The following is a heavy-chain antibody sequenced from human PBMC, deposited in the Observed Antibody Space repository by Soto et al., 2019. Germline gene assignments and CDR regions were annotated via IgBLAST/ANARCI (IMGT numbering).Heavy chain of an antibody. CDR1: GASITGSSY. CDR3: ARGMTPPGAPAWYYFDS. V-gene: IGHV4-4*07. Sequence: SETLSLTCTVSGASITGSSYWSWIRQPAGKGLEWIGRFSLSGTTSYNPSLRSRVTMSADVSKNQFSLRLTSVTAADTALYYCARGMTPPGAPAWYYFDSWGHGTLVPVSS. CDR2: FSLSGTT. J-gene: IGHJ4*01. D-gene: IGHD2-8*02.